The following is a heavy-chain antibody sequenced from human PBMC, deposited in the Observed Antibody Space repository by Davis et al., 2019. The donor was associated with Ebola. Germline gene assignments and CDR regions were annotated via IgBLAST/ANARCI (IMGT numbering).Heavy chain of an antibody. CDR3: AKGAPLWHP. J-gene: IGHJ5*02. Sequence: GESLKISCETSGFIFRNYVMSWVRQAPGKGLEWVAVISYDGSNKYYADSVKGRFTISRDNSKNTLYLQMNSLRAEDTAVYYCAKGAPLWHPWGQGTLVTVSS. CDR2: ISYDGSNK. D-gene: IGHD3-16*01. V-gene: IGHV3-30*18. CDR1: GFIFRNYV.